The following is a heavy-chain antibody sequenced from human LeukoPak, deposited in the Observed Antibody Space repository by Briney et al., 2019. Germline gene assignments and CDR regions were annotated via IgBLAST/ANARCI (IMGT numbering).Heavy chain of an antibody. CDR1: GFTFSSYA. CDR2: ISGSGGST. CDR3: AKTPPRYCSSTSCYSEGDDAFDI. V-gene: IGHV3-23*01. Sequence: GGSLRLSCAASGFTFSSYAMSWVRQAPGKGLEWVSAISGSGGSTYYADSVKGRFTISRDNSKNTLYLQMNSLRAEDTAVYYCAKTPPRYCSSTSCYSEGDDAFDIWGQGTMVTVSS. J-gene: IGHJ3*02. D-gene: IGHD2-2*02.